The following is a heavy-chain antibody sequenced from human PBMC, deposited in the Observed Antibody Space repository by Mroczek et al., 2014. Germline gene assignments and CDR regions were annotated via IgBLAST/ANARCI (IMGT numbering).Heavy chain of an antibody. J-gene: IGHJ6*02. V-gene: IGHV1-46*03. Sequence: VQLVESGAEVKKPGASVKVSCKASGYTFTSYYMHWVRQAPGQGLEWMGIINPSGGSTSYAQKFQGRVTMTRDTSTSTVYMELSSLRSEDTAVYYCARGPIMDDFWSGYYYYYYYGMDVWGQGTTVTVSS. CDR2: INPSGGST. CDR1: GYTFTSYY. D-gene: IGHD3-3*01. CDR3: ARGPIMDDFWSGYYYYYYYGMDV.